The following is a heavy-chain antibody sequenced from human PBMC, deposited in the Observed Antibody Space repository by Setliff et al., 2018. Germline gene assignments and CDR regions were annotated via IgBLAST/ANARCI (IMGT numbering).Heavy chain of an antibody. CDR1: GGSIKDEDHY. Sequence: SETLSLTCTVSGGSIKDEDHYWGWIRQPPGKGLEWIGTIYYSGATYHNPSLKSRLAISVDTSKNQFSLKLSSVTAADTAVYYCARVPRFTDTRNAFDIWGQGTMVTVS. CDR3: ARVPRFTDTRNAFDI. CDR2: IYYSGAT. J-gene: IGHJ3*02. V-gene: IGHV4-39*07. D-gene: IGHD5-18*01.